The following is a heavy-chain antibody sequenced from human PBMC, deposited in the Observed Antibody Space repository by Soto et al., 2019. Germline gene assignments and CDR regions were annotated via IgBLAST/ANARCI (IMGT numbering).Heavy chain of an antibody. J-gene: IGHJ6*02. CDR2: ISPDNGRK. Sequence: ASVKVSCKASGYSFTSYGIAWVRQVPGQGPEWRGWISPDNGRKNYAQNVQGRVVITADTTNNLADLELRSLRSQDKAMYYSGRCLTDSYAMDVWRQCITVTVSS. D-gene: IGHD7-27*01. CDR3: GRCLTDSYAMDV. CDR1: GYSFTSYG. V-gene: IGHV1-18*01.